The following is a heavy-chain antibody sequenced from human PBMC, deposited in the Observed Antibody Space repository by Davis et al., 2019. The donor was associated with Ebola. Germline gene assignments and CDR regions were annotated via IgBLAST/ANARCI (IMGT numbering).Heavy chain of an antibody. CDR2: ISSSSSYI. CDR3: ARDFLLFHEAYFDY. V-gene: IGHV3-21*01. CDR1: GFTFSSYS. D-gene: IGHD2/OR15-2a*01. Sequence: GGSLRLSCAASGFTFSSYSMNWVRQAPGKGLEWVSSISSSSSYIYFADSVKGRFTISRDNAKNSLYLQMNSLRAEDTAVYYCARDFLLFHEAYFDYWGQGTLVTVSS. J-gene: IGHJ4*02.